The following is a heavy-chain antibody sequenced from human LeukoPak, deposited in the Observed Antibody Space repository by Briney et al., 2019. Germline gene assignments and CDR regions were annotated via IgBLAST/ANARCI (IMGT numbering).Heavy chain of an antibody. D-gene: IGHD2-15*01. CDR2: ISGSGGST. CDR3: AKDPPEYCSGGSCYSGHDY. CDR1: GFTFSSYA. Sequence: GGSLRLSCAASGFTFSSYAMSWVRQAPGKGLEWVSAISGSGGSTYYADSVKGRFTISRDNSKNTLYLQMNSLRAEDTAVYYCAKDPPEYCSGGSCYSGHDYWGQGTLVTVSS. V-gene: IGHV3-23*01. J-gene: IGHJ4*02.